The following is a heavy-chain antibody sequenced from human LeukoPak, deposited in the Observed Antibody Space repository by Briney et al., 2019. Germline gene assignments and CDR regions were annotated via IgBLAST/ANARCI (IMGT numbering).Heavy chain of an antibody. CDR2: ISAYNGNT. D-gene: IGHD3-22*01. CDR1: GYIFTSYG. Sequence: GASVKVSCKASGYIFTSYGISWVRQAPGQGLEWMGWISAYNGNTNYAQKLQGRVTMTTDTSTSTAYMELRSLRSDDTAVYYCARGFEYYDSSGYPIDYWGQGTLVTVSS. CDR3: ARGFEYYDSSGYPIDY. V-gene: IGHV1-18*01. J-gene: IGHJ4*02.